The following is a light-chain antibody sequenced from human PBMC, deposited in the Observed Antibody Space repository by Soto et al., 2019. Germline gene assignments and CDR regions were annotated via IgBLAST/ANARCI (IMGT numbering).Light chain of an antibody. J-gene: IGLJ1*01. V-gene: IGLV2-23*02. CDR1: SSDVGSYNL. CDR3: CSYAGSSTFYV. Sequence: QAVVTQPASVSGSPGQSITISCTGTSSDVGSYNLVSWYQQHPGKAPKLMIYEVSKWPSGVSNRFSGSKSGNTASLTISGLQAEDEDDYYCCSYAGSSTFYVFGTGTKLTVL. CDR2: EVS.